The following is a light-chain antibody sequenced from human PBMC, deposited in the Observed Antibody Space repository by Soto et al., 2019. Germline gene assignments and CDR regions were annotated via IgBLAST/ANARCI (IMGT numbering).Light chain of an antibody. V-gene: IGLV2-14*01. CDR1: STYVGGYKY. CDR2: EVN. CDR3: SSFSSSSTPYV. Sequence: QSVLTQPASVSGSPGQSITISCTGTSTYVGGYKYVSWYQQHPGTAPKLMIFEVNDRPSGVSDRFSGSKSGNTASLTISGLQPEDEADYYCSSFSSSSTPYVFGTGTKVTV. J-gene: IGLJ1*01.